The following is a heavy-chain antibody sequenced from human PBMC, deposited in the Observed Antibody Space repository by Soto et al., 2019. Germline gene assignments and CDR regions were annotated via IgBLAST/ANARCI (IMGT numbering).Heavy chain of an antibody. CDR1: GFTFSSYG. Sequence: PGGSLRLSCAASGFTFSSYGMHWVRQAPGKGLEWVAVISYDGSNKYYADSVKGRFTISRDNSKNTLYLQMNSLRAEDTAVYYCARRKDILTGYYIRYFDYWGQGTLVTVSS. V-gene: IGHV3-30*03. CDR2: ISYDGSNK. D-gene: IGHD3-9*01. CDR3: ARRKDILTGYYIRYFDY. J-gene: IGHJ4*02.